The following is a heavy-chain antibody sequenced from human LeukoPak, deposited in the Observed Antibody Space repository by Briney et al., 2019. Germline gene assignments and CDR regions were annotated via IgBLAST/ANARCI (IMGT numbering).Heavy chain of an antibody. CDR3: AVVILLAGFDP. CDR2: INPNSGGT. J-gene: IGHJ5*02. D-gene: IGHD3-22*01. CDR1: GYTFTGYY. Sequence: VASVKVSCKASGYTFTGYYMHWVRQAPGQAFEWMGWINPNSGGTNYAQKFQGRVTMTRDTSISTAYMELSRLRSDDTAVYYCAVVILLAGFDPWGQGTLVTVSS. V-gene: IGHV1-2*02.